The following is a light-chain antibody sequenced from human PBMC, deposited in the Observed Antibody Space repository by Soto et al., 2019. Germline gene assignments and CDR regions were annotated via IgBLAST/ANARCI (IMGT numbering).Light chain of an antibody. CDR3: QQYGSSPPIT. Sequence: EIVLTQSPGTLSLSPGERATLSCRASQSVSSSYLAWYQQKPGQAPRLLIYGASSRATGIPDRFSGSGSGTYFTLTISRLEPEVFAVYYCQQYGSSPPITFGPGTKVDIK. CDR1: QSVSSSY. J-gene: IGKJ3*01. CDR2: GAS. V-gene: IGKV3-20*01.